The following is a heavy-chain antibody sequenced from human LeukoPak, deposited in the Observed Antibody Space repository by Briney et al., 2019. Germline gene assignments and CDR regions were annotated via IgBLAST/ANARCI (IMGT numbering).Heavy chain of an antibody. CDR1: GGSISSSSYY. J-gene: IGHJ6*03. D-gene: IGHD6-19*01. CDR3: ARLDTHSSGWPNYYYYYYMDV. Sequence: SETLSLTCTVSGGSISSSSYYWGWIRQPPGKGLGWIGSIYYSGSTYYNPSLKSRVTISVGTSKNQFSLKLSSVTAADTAVYYCARLDTHSSGWPNYYYYYYMDVWGKGTTVTISS. CDR2: IYYSGST. V-gene: IGHV4-39*01.